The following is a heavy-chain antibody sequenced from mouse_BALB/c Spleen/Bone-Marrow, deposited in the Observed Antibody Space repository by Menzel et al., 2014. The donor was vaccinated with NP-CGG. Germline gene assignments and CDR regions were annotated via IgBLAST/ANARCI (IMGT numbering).Heavy chain of an antibody. CDR1: GYAFTNYL. V-gene: IGHV1-54*03. J-gene: IGHJ3*01. CDR2: INPGSGDT. D-gene: IGHD4-1*01. Sequence: QVQLQQPGTELVRPGTSAKVSCKASGYAFTNYLIEWVKQRPGQGLEWIGVINPGSGDTSYNEKFRGKATLTADKSSSTAYMQLSSLTSDDSAVYFCARNANWLLAYWGQGTLVTVSA. CDR3: ARNANWLLAY.